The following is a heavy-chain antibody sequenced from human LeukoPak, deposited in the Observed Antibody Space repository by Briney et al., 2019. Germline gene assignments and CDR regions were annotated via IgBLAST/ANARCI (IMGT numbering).Heavy chain of an antibody. V-gene: IGHV3-23*01. CDR3: AKLPTYYYDSSGYSYFDF. CDR2: ISGSGGST. J-gene: IGHJ4*02. CDR1: GFTFSNNW. Sequence: PGGSLRLSCAASGFTFSNNWMTWVRQAPGKGLEWVSAISGSGGSTYYADSVKGRFTISRDNSKNTLYLQMNSLRADDTAVYYCAKLPTYYYDSSGYSYFDFWGQGTLVTVSS. D-gene: IGHD3-22*01.